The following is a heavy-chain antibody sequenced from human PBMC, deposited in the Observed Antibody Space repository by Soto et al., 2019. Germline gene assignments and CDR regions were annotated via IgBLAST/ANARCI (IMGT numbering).Heavy chain of an antibody. V-gene: IGHV1-69*02. D-gene: IGHD3-10*01. J-gene: IGHJ4*02. CDR2: IIPILGIA. CDR1: GGTFSSYT. Sequence: SVKVSCKASGGTFSSYTISWVRQAPGQGLEWMGRIIPILGIANYAQKFQGRVTITADKSTSTAYMELSSLRSEDTAVYYCARGPYDTMVPTIHPTDYWGQGTLVTVSS. CDR3: ARGPYDTMVPTIHPTDY.